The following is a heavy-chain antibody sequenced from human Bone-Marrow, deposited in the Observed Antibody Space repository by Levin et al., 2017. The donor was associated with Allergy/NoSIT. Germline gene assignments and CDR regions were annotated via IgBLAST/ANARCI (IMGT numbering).Heavy chain of an antibody. CDR3: ARGAGGTFHDLWRGSHGKGWFDP. V-gene: IGHV4-34*01. D-gene: IGHD3-3*01. CDR1: GGSFNGYY. Sequence: SETLSLTCAVYGGSFNGYYWTWIRQPPGKGLEWIGEINYSGGSNDNPSLKSRVTFSVDTSKNQFSLKLRSVTAADTAVYYCARGAGGTFHDLWRGSHGKGWFDPWGQGTLVTVSS. CDR2: INYSGGS. J-gene: IGHJ5*02.